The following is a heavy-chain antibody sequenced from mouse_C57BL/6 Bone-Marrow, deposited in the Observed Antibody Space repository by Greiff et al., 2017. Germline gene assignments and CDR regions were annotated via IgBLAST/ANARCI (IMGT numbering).Heavy chain of an antibody. CDR1: GYTFTDYE. Sequence: QVQLKESGAELVRPGASVTLSCKASGYTFTDYEMHWVKQTPVHGLEWIGAIDPETGGTAYNQKFKGKAILTADKSSSTAYMELRSLTSEDSAIYYCTRVYYEKDYYYDYWGQGTTLTVSS. J-gene: IGHJ2*01. D-gene: IGHD2-4*01. CDR3: TRVYYEKDYYYDY. CDR2: IDPETGGT. V-gene: IGHV1-15*01.